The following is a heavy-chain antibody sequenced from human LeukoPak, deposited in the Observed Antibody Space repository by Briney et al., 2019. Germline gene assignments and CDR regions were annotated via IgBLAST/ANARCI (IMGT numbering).Heavy chain of an antibody. CDR3: ARDGSPFDD. D-gene: IGHD2-15*01. Sequence: GGALRLSCAGLRFTFSSYWMSWVRRAPGEGLEWVANIKQDGSEKYYVASVRGRFTISRDNAKKSLYLQMNSLRADDTAVYYCARDGSPFDDWGQGTLVTVSS. CDR1: RFTFSSYW. V-gene: IGHV3-7*01. J-gene: IGHJ4*02. CDR2: IKQDGSEK.